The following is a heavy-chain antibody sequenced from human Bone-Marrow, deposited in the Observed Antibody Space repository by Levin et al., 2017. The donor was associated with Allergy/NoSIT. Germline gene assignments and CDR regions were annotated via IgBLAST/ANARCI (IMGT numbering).Heavy chain of an antibody. V-gene: IGHV4-39*01. D-gene: IGHD6-13*01. CDR2: IYYSGST. J-gene: IGHJ4*02. CDR3: ARHPPGIAASGGYFDY. CDR1: GVSISSSSFY. Sequence: SETLSLTCTVSGVSISSSSFYWDLIRQPPGKGLEWIGSIYYSGSTYYNPSLKSRVTISADTSKNQFSLKLSSLTAADTAVYYCARHPPGIAASGGYFDYWGQGTLVTVSS.